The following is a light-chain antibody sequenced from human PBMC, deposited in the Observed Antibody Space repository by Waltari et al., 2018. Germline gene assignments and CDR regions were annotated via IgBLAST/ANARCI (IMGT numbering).Light chain of an antibody. CDR3: MQGTHWPLT. CDR2: WGS. J-gene: IGKJ4*01. CDR1: QSLLHSDGHTY. Sequence: DIVMTQSPLSLPVTPGEPASISCRSSQSLLHSDGHTYLDWYLQKPGQSPQLLIYWGSYRASGVPDRFSGGGSGTDFTLKISRVEAEDVGVYYCMQGTHWPLTFGGGTKVEIK. V-gene: IGKV2-28*01.